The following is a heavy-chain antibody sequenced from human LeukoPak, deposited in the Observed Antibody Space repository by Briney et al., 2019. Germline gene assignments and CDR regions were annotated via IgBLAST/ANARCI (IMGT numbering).Heavy chain of an antibody. CDR2: ISGSSGRT. CDR3: AKDKEPTSSWYGGIDY. Sequence: GGSLRLSCAASGFTFSSYAMSWVRQAPGKGLEWVSTISGSSGRTFYADSVKGRFTISRDNSKNTLNVQMNSLRVEDTAVYYCAKDKEPTSSWYGGIDYWGQGTLVTVSS. D-gene: IGHD6-13*01. V-gene: IGHV3-23*01. J-gene: IGHJ4*02. CDR1: GFTFSSYA.